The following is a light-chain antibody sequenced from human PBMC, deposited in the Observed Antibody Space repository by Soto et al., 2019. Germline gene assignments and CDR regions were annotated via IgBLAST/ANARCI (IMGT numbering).Light chain of an antibody. CDR1: GSNIGAGYD. J-gene: IGLJ2*01. Sequence: QAVVTQPPSVSGSPGQRVAISCIGSGSNIGAGYDVHWYQQLPGAAPKLVIFANSNRPSGVPDRFSAFKAGKSASLAITGLQVEDEADYYCQSYDSVLSGSVIFGGGTKLTVL. V-gene: IGLV1-40*01. CDR2: ANS. CDR3: QSYDSVLSGSVI.